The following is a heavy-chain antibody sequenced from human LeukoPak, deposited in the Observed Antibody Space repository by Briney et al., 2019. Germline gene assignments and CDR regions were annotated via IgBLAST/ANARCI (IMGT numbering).Heavy chain of an antibody. D-gene: IGHD3-22*01. CDR3: AKMWDTSGYYVDY. J-gene: IGHJ4*02. CDR2: ISSSGGNT. CDR1: GFTFSSYA. V-gene: IGHV3-23*01. Sequence: GGSLILSCAASGFTFSSYAMNWVRQAPGKGLEWVSAISSSGGNTFYADSVKGRFTISRDNSKNTLYLQMNSLRAEDTAVYYCAKMWDTSGYYVDYWGQGTLVTVAS.